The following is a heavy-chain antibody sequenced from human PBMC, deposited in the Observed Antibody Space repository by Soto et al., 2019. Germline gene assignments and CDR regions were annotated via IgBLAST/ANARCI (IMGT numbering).Heavy chain of an antibody. CDR1: GGTFSSYA. D-gene: IGHD2-21*02. CDR3: ARVGGDPSRGAFDI. Sequence: ASVKVSCKASGGTFSSYAISWVRQAPGQGLEWMGGIIPIFGTANYAQKFQGRVTITADKSTSTAYMELSSLRSEDTAVYYCARVGGDPSRGAFDIWGQGTMVTVSS. CDR2: IIPIFGTA. J-gene: IGHJ3*02. V-gene: IGHV1-69*06.